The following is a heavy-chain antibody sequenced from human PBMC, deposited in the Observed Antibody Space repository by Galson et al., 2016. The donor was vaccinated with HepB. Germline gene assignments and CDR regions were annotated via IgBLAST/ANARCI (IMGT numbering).Heavy chain of an antibody. CDR1: GGSFSRYA. J-gene: IGHJ4*02. Sequence: QSGAEVTKPGASVKVSCKASGGSFSRYAITWVRQAPGQGLEWVGRIIPILRVANSGYAQKFQGRVTFTADRSTSTAYMELSSLKSEDTAVYYCAGEGNDKGDYFLEYWGQGTLVTVSS. D-gene: IGHD4-17*01. CDR3: AGEGNDKGDYFLEY. V-gene: IGHV1-69*04. CDR2: IIPILRVA.